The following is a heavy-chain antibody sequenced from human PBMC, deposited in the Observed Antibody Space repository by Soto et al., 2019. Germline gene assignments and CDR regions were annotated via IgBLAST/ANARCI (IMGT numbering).Heavy chain of an antibody. V-gene: IGHV3-23*01. D-gene: IGHD3-16*01. Sequence: EVQLLESGGVLVQPGGSLRLSCAASGFTFSSYAMTGVRQAPGKELEWVSSLSSAATDAYYADSVKGRFTISRDNSKNTLYLHMSSLRADDTAVYYCAKGGRTQRTDYWGQGTLVTVSS. CDR3: AKGGRTQRTDY. CDR2: LSSAATDA. CDR1: GFTFSSYA. J-gene: IGHJ4*02.